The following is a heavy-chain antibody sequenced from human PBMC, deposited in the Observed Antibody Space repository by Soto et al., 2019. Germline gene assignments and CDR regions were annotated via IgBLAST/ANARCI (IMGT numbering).Heavy chain of an antibody. V-gene: IGHV3-11*06. Sequence: PXGSLRLSCAASGFTFSDYYMTWIRQAPGEGLEWVSYISTTSGYTNYADSVKGRFTISRDNAKNSLYLQMNSLRAEDTAVYYCARDRDLTSSWSFDYWGQGTLVTVSS. D-gene: IGHD6-13*01. CDR1: GFTFSDYY. J-gene: IGHJ4*02. CDR3: ARDRDLTSSWSFDY. CDR2: ISTTSGYT.